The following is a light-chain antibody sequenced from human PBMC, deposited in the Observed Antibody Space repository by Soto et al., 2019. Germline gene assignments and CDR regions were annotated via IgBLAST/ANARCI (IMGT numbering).Light chain of an antibody. CDR1: QSISSY. CDR3: QQSYSTPRT. J-gene: IGKJ1*01. Sequence: DFQMNQSPSSLSASVGDRVTITCRASQSISSYLNWYQQKPGKAPKLLIYAASSLQSGVPSRFSGSGSGTDFTLTISSLQPEDFATYYCQQSYSTPRTFGQGTKVDTK. CDR2: AAS. V-gene: IGKV1-39*01.